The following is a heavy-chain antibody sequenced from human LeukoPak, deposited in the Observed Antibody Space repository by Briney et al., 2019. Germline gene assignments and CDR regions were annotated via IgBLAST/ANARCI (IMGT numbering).Heavy chain of an antibody. J-gene: IGHJ4*02. Sequence: PSETLSLTCTVSGGSISSSSYYWGWIRQPPGKGLEWIGSIYHSGSTYYNPSLKSRVTISVDTSKNQFSLKLSSVTAADTAVYYCASHKLLWFGKTGSYFDYWGQGTLVTVSS. CDR3: ASHKLLWFGKTGSYFDY. CDR2: IYHSGST. V-gene: IGHV4-39*07. CDR1: GGSISSSSYY. D-gene: IGHD3-10*01.